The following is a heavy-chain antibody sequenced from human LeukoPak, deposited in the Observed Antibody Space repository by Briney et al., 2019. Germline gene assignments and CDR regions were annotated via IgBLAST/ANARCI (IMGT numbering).Heavy chain of an antibody. CDR3: ARARGYSYGVIDY. CDR2: INAGNGNT. V-gene: IGHV1-3*01. D-gene: IGHD5-18*01. J-gene: IGHJ4*02. Sequence: GASVKVSCKASGYTFTSYAMHWVRQAPGQRLEWMGWINAGNGNTKYSQKFQGRVTITRDTSASTAYMELSSLRSEDTAVYYCARARGYSYGVIDYWGQGTLVTVSS. CDR1: GYTFTSYA.